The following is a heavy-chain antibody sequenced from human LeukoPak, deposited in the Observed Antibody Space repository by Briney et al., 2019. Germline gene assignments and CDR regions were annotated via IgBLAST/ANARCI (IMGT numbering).Heavy chain of an antibody. Sequence: PSETLSLTCTVSGGSISSYYWSWIRQPPGKGLEWIGYIYYSGSTNYNPSLKSRVTISVDTSKNQFSLKLSSVTAADTAVYYCARHYLKNWFDPWGQGTLVTVSS. V-gene: IGHV4-59*08. CDR1: GGSISSYY. CDR2: IYYSGST. CDR3: ARHYLKNWFDP. J-gene: IGHJ5*02.